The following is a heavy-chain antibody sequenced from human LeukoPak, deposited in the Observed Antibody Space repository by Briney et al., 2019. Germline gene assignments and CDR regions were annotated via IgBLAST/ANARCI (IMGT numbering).Heavy chain of an antibody. D-gene: IGHD1-7*01. V-gene: IGHV4-4*07. J-gene: IGHJ4*02. CDR2: IYTSGSP. CDR1: GGSISSYY. CDR3: ARDHGTGTNYYFDY. Sequence: PSETLSLTCTVSGGSISSYYWSWIRQPAGKGLEWIGRIYTSGSPNYNPSLKSRVTISVDKSKNQFSLKLSSVTAADTAVYYWARDHGTGTNYYFDYWGEGTLVTVSS.